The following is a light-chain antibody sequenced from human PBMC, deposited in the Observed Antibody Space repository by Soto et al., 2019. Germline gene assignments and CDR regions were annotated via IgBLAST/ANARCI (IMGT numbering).Light chain of an antibody. V-gene: IGLV2-8*01. CDR1: TSDVGGYNY. Sequence: QSALTQPPSASGSPGQSVTISCTGTTSDVGGYNYVSWYQQHPGKAPKLLVYDVDKRPSGVPDRFSGSKSGNTASLTISGLQAEDEADYYCAAWDDSLNGGVFGGGTKLTVL. J-gene: IGLJ3*02. CDR2: DVD. CDR3: AAWDDSLNGGV.